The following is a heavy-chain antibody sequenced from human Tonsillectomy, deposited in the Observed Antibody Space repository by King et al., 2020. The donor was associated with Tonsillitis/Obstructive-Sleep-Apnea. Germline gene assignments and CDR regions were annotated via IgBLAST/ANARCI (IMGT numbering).Heavy chain of an antibody. J-gene: IGHJ3*02. CDR1: GGSFSGYY. Sequence: VQLQQWGAGLLKPSETLSLTCAVYGGSFSGYYWSWIRQPPGKGLEWIGEINHSGSTNYNPSLKSRVTISVDTSKNQFSLKLSSVTAADTAVYYCARPGLPLRYCSSTSCYYRQDAFDIWGQGTMVTVSS. CDR2: INHSGST. CDR3: ARPGLPLRYCSSTSCYYRQDAFDI. V-gene: IGHV4-34*01. D-gene: IGHD2-2*01.